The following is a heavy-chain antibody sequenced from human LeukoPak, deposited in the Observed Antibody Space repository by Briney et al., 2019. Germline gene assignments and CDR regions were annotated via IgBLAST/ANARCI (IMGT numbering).Heavy chain of an antibody. CDR3: ASLRGVNR. CDR1: GFTFSDYY. J-gene: IGHJ4*02. Sequence: GGSLRLSCAASGFTFSDYYMSWIRQPPGKGLEWVSYISSSGTTIYYADSVRGRFTVSRDNAKNSLYLQMDSLSAEDTAVCYCASLRGVNRWGQGTLVTVSS. V-gene: IGHV3-11*01. CDR2: ISSSGTTI. D-gene: IGHD3-10*01.